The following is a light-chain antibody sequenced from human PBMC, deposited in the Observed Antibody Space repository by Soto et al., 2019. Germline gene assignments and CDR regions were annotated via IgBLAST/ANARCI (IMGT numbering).Light chain of an antibody. CDR2: DVS. CDR3: CSYAGRYKLV. CDR1: SGDVGGYDY. Sequence: QSALTQPRSVSGAPGQSVTISCTGTSGDVGGYDYVSWYLKHPDKAPKLIIYDVSKRPSGVPDRFSASKSGNTACLTVSGLQSEDEAEYFCCSYAGRYKLVFGGGTKLTVL. V-gene: IGLV2-11*01. J-gene: IGLJ3*02.